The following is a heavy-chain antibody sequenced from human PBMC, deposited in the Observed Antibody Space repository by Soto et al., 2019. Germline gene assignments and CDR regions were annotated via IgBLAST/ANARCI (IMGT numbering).Heavy chain of an antibody. CDR1: GGSISSYY. CDR3: ARAPGTTSNY. J-gene: IGHJ4*02. Sequence: QVRLQESGPGLVKPSETLSLTCTVSGGSISSYYWSWIRQPPGKGLEWIGYISYSGSTNYNPSLKRRVSISVDTSKNQFSLKLSSVTAADTADYYCARAPGTTSNYWGQGTLVTVSS. V-gene: IGHV4-59*01. CDR2: ISYSGST. D-gene: IGHD1-1*01.